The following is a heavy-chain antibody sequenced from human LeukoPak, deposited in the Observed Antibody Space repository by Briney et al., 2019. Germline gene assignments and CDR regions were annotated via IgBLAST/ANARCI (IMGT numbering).Heavy chain of an antibody. D-gene: IGHD6-25*01. CDR3: ARTLAAEGVDY. J-gene: IGHJ4*02. Sequence: ASVKASCKASGYTFTSYYMHWVRQAPGQGLEWMGIINPSGGSTSYAQKFQGRVTMTRDTSTSTVYMELSSLRSEDTAVYYCARTLAAEGVDYWGQGTLVTVSS. V-gene: IGHV1-46*01. CDR2: INPSGGST. CDR1: GYTFTSYY.